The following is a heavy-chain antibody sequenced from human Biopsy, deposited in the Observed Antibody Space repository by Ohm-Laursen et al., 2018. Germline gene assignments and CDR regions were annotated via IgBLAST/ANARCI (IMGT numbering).Heavy chain of an antibody. CDR3: ARDAHESSGYIGWFDY. J-gene: IGHJ5*01. CDR2: ISSNGGGR. V-gene: IGHV3-64*01. Sequence: GSLRLSCAASGFTFRNYALHWVRQAPGKGLEHVSTISSNGGGRFYANSVKGRFTISRDNSKNTLYLQMDSLRTEDMAVYYCARDAHESSGYIGWFDYWGRGTLVTVSS. CDR1: GFTFRNYA. D-gene: IGHD3-22*01.